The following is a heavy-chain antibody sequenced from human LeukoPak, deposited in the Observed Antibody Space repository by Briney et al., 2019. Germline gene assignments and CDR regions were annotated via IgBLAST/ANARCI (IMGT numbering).Heavy chain of an antibody. CDR2: MYSSGST. Sequence: SETLSLTCTVSGGSISGYYWNWIRLPPGKGLEWIGYMYSSGSTNYNPSLKSRVTLSVDTSMNQFPLTLKSVTAADTAVYYCARDLGFADPFDCWGQGTLVTVSS. V-gene: IGHV4-59*01. D-gene: IGHD3-16*01. CDR3: ARDLGFADPFDC. CDR1: GGSISGYY. J-gene: IGHJ4*02.